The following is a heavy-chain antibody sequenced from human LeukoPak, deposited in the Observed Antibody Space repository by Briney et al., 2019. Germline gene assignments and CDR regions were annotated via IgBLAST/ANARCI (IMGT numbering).Heavy chain of an antibody. CDR2: IWYDGSNK. CDR3: ARDSPSVVVPAPTKSGYRGYELGGFDP. Sequence: GRSLRLSCAASGFTFSSYGMHWVRQAPGKGLEWVAVIWYDGSNKYYADSVKGRFTISRDNSKNTLYLQMNSLRAEDTAVYYCARDSPSVVVPAPTKSGYRGYELGGFDPWVQGTLV. D-gene: IGHD2-2*01. V-gene: IGHV3-33*01. CDR1: GFTFSSYG. J-gene: IGHJ5*02.